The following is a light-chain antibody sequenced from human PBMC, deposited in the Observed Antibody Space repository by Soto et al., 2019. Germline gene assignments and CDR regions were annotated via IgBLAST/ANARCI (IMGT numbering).Light chain of an antibody. CDR3: ATWDDSLNAVV. J-gene: IGLJ2*01. CDR1: SSNIGSNT. Sequence: QSVLTQPPSASGTPGQRVSISCSGSSSNIGSNTVNWYQQLPGTAPKLLIYTNNQRPSGVPDRFSGSKSGTSASLAISGLRSVDEADYYCATWDDSLNAVVFGGGTKLTVI. V-gene: IGLV1-44*01. CDR2: TNN.